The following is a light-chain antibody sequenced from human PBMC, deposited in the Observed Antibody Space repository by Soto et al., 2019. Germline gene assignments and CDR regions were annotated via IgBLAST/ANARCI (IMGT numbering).Light chain of an antibody. CDR2: DVS. Sequence: QSALTQPASVSGSPGQSITISCTGTSSDVGGYNYVSWYQQHPGKAPKLMIYDVSTRPSGVSNLFSGSKSGNTASLTISGLQAEYEADYYCSSYTTSGSLVFGGGTKVTVL. J-gene: IGLJ2*01. CDR3: SSYTTSGSLV. CDR1: SSDVGGYNY. V-gene: IGLV2-14*01.